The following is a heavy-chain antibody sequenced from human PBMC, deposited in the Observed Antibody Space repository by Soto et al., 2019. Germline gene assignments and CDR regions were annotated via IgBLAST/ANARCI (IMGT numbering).Heavy chain of an antibody. Sequence: GGSLRLSCAASGFTFSSYGMHWVRQAPGKGLEWVAVIPYDGSNKYYADSVKGRFTISRDNSKNTLYLQMNSLRAEDTAVYYCAKAPGLVVVYYFDYWGQGTLVTVSS. CDR2: IPYDGSNK. J-gene: IGHJ4*02. CDR1: GFTFSSYG. D-gene: IGHD3-22*01. CDR3: AKAPGLVVVYYFDY. V-gene: IGHV3-30*18.